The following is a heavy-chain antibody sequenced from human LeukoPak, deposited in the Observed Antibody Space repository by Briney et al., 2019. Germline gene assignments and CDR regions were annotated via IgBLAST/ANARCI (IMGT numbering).Heavy chain of an antibody. CDR1: GFIFSRYA. Sequence: GGSLRLSCAASGFIFSRYAVSWVRQAPGKGLVWVSHINSDGSITSYADSVKGRFTISRDNAKNTLYLQMNSLRAEDTAVYYCARDAVDTANAVWGQGTTVTVSS. CDR2: INSDGSIT. D-gene: IGHD5-18*01. V-gene: IGHV3-74*01. CDR3: ARDAVDTANAV. J-gene: IGHJ6*02.